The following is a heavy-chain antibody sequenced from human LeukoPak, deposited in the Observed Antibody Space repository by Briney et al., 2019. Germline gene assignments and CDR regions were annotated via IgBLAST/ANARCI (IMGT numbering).Heavy chain of an antibody. J-gene: IGHJ3*02. V-gene: IGHV4-34*01. D-gene: IGHD5-24*01. CDR1: GGSFSGYY. Sequence: TSETLSLTCAVYGGSFSGYYWSWIRQPPGKGLEWIGEINHSGSTNYNPSLKSRVTISVDTSKNQFSLKLSPVTAADTAVYYCASLRWLQSPWAAFDIWGQGTMVTVSS. CDR2: INHSGST. CDR3: ASLRWLQSPWAAFDI.